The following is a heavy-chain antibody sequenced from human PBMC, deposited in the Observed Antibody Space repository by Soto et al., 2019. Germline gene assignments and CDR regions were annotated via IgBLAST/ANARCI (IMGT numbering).Heavy chain of an antibody. J-gene: IGHJ4*02. CDR3: ARGGEDYYDSSGSTAFDY. V-gene: IGHV1-69*06. CDR2: IIPIFGTA. Sequence: SVKVSCKASGGTFSSYAISWVRQAPGQGLEWMGGIIPIFGTANYAQKFQGRVTITADKSTSTAYMELSSLRSEDTAVYYCARGGEDYYDSSGSTAFDYWGQGTLVTVSS. CDR1: GGTFSSYA. D-gene: IGHD3-22*01.